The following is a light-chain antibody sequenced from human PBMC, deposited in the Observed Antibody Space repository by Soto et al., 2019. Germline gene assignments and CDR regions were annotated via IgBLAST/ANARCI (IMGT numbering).Light chain of an antibody. CDR3: QQSYSTLRWT. Sequence: DIQLTQSPSSLSASVGDRVTITCRASEIISTYLNWYQQKPGKAPKRLIYGASGLQSGVPSRFSGSGSGTDFTLTISSLQPEDFATYYCQQSYSTLRWTFGQGTKVEIK. CDR2: GAS. CDR1: EIISTY. J-gene: IGKJ1*01. V-gene: IGKV1-39*01.